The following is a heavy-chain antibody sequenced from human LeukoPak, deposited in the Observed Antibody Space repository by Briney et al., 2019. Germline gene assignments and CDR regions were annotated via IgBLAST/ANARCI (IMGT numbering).Heavy chain of an antibody. J-gene: IGHJ6*03. CDR3: ARGVTIFGDYYYYMDV. V-gene: IGHV4-34*01. D-gene: IGHD3-9*01. Sequence: SETLSLTCAVYGGSFSGYYWSWIRQPPGKGLEWIGEINHSGSTNYNPSLKSRVTISVDTSKNQFSLKLSSVTAADTAVYYCARGVTIFGDYYYYMDVWGKGTTVTISS. CDR2: INHSGST. CDR1: GGSFSGYY.